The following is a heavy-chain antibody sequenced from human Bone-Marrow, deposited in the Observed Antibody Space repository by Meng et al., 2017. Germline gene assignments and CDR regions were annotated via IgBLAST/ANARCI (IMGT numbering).Heavy chain of an antibody. CDR2: IYYSGST. Sequence: GSLRLSCTVSGGSISSYYWSWIRQPPGKGLEWIGYIYYSGSTNYNPSLKSRVTISVDTSKNQFSLKLSSVTAADTAVYYCARIHGGNSGDYWGRGTLVTVSS. D-gene: IGHD4-23*01. J-gene: IGHJ4*02. CDR1: GGSISSYY. CDR3: ARIHGGNSGDY. V-gene: IGHV4-59*01.